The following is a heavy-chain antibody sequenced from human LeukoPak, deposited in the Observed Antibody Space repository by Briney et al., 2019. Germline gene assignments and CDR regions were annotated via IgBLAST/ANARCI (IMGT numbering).Heavy chain of an antibody. D-gene: IGHD6-19*01. CDR3: ARGLFSSGWYDY. J-gene: IGHJ4*02. Sequence: GGSLRLSCAASGFTFSSYVMHWVRQAPGKGLEWAATISYDGSNEYYADSVKGRFTISRDNSKNTLYLQMNSLRAADTAVYYCARGLFSSGWYDYWGQGTLVTVSS. CDR1: GFTFSSYV. CDR2: ISYDGSNE. V-gene: IGHV3-30*04.